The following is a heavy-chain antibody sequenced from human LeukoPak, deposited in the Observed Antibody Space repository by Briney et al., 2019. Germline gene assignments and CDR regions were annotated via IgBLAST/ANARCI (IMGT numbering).Heavy chain of an antibody. V-gene: IGHV3-23*01. CDR3: ARDGVSTVVLDY. J-gene: IGHJ4*02. Sequence: GGSLRLSCAASGFTFSSYAMSWVRQAPGKGLEWVSTISGSGGDTYYSGSVKGRFTISRDNAKNSLYLQMNSLRAEDTAVYYCARDGVSTVVLDYWGQGTLVTVSS. D-gene: IGHD1-14*01. CDR2: ISGSGGDT. CDR1: GFTFSSYA.